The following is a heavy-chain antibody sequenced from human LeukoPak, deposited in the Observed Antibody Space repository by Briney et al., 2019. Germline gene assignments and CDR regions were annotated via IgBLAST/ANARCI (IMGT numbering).Heavy chain of an antibody. CDR3: AKDLAVAGTGFDY. J-gene: IGHJ4*02. V-gene: IGHV3-30*02. Sequence: GGSLRLSCAASGFTFSSYGMHWVRQAPGKGLEWVAFIRYDGSNKYYADSVKGRFTISRDNSKNTLYLQMNSLRAEDTAVYYCAKDLAVAGTGFDYWGQGTLVTVSS. CDR2: IRYDGSNK. CDR1: GFTFSSYG. D-gene: IGHD6-19*01.